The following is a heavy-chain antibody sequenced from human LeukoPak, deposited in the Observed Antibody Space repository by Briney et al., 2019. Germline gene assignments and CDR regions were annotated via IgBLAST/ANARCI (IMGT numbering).Heavy chain of an antibody. CDR2: ISGSGGST. D-gene: IGHD3-9*01. CDR1: GFTFADYA. CDR3: ARGYDIWTGYYLDTYDY. J-gene: IGHJ4*02. Sequence: GGSLRLSCAASGFTFADYAMHWVRQAPGKGLEWVSAISGSGGSTYYADSVKGRFTISRDNSKNTLYLQMNSLRADDTAVYYCARGYDIWTGYYLDTYDYWGQGTLVAVSS. V-gene: IGHV3-23*01.